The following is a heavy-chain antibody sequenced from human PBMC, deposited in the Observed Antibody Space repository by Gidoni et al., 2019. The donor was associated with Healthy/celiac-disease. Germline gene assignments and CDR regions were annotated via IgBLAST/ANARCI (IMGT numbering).Heavy chain of an antibody. CDR1: GFTFSSYE. CDR3: ARLGARGIAAGTTTISYFDY. CDR2: ISSSGSTI. J-gene: IGHJ4*02. V-gene: IGHV3-48*03. D-gene: IGHD6-13*01. Sequence: EVQLVESGGGLVQPGGSLSLSCAASGFTFSSYEMNWVRQAPGKGLEWVSYISSSGSTIYYADSVKGRFTISRDNAKNSLYLQMNSLRAEDTVVYYCARLGARGIAAGTTTISYFDYWGQGTLVTVSS.